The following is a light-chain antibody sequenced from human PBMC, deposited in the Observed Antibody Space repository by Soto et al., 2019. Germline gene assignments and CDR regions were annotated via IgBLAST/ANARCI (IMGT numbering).Light chain of an antibody. CDR3: QQSYSTPYT. CDR1: QSISNY. J-gene: IGKJ2*01. CDR2: IAS. Sequence: DIHMTQSPSSLSASVGDRVTITCRASQSISNYLNWYQQKPGKAPNFLIYIASNLHSGVPSRFSGSGSGTDFTLTISSLQPEDFATYYCQQSYSTPYTFGQGTKLDIK. V-gene: IGKV1-39*01.